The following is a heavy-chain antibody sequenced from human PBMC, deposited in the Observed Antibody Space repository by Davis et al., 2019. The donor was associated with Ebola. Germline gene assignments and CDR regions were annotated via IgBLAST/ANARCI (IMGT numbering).Heavy chain of an antibody. J-gene: IGHJ5*02. CDR1: GCSISSSSYY. D-gene: IGHD5-18*01. CDR3: ARAGGWVTFDP. Sequence: SETLSLPCTVSGCSISSSSYYRGWIRQPPGKGLEWIGRIYYSGSTYYNPSLKSRVTISVDTSKNHFSLKLSSVTAADTAVYYCARAGGWVTFDPWGQGTLVTVSS. CDR2: IYYSGST. V-gene: IGHV4-39*07.